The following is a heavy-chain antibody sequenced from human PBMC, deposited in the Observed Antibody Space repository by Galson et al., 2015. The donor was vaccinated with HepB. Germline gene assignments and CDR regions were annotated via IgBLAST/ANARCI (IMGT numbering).Heavy chain of an antibody. CDR3: ARGGSRGYSYDFDY. V-gene: IGHV3-66*01. D-gene: IGHD5-18*01. CDR1: GFTVSSNY. CDR2: IYSGGST. J-gene: IGHJ4*02. Sequence: PRLSCAASGFTVSSNYMSWVRQAPGKGLEWVSVIYSGGSTYYADSVKGRFTISRDNSKNTLYLQMNSLRAEDTALYYCARGGSRGYSYDFDYWGQGTLVTVSS.